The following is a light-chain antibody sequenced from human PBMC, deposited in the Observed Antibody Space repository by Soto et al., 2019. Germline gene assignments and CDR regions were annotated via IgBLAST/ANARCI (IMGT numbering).Light chain of an antibody. CDR2: GVS. CDR3: LVWDSSSEHV. V-gene: IGLV3-21*02. Sequence: SELSPPPSVSVTPGHTARIPWGSNNIGRKIVHRYKQKHGQAPVMVVAGVSARRSGSPERFSGSNYGNPGTLTISTGEAGDEADYFCLVWDSSSEHVLGNGTKVTVL. CDR1: NIGRKI. J-gene: IGLJ1*01.